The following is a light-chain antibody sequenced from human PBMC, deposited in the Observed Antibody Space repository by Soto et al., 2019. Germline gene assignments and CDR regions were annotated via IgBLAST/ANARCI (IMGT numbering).Light chain of an antibody. V-gene: IGLV7-46*01. J-gene: IGLJ2*01. CDR2: DIN. Sequence: QAVVTQEPSLTVSPGGTVTLTCGSSTGAVTSGHYPYWFQQKPGQAPRTLIYDINRKHSWTPARFSGSLLGGKAALTLSGAQPEDDADYYCLLTYIGSRVFGGGTKLTVL. CDR3: LLTYIGSRV. CDR1: TGAVTSGHY.